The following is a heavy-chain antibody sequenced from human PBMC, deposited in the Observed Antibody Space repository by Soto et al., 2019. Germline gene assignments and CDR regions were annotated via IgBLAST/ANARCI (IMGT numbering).Heavy chain of an antibody. CDR1: EFTFTLYT. J-gene: IGHJ4*02. Sequence: QVQLVESGGGVVQPGRSLRLACAASEFTFTLYTMHWVRQAPGKGLEWVALISDDGSDRFYADSVKGRFTISRDNSNNMLYLQMNSLRPEDTAVYYCAGLDLGRDYWGQGILVTVSS. D-gene: IGHD1-1*01. CDR3: AGLDLGRDY. V-gene: IGHV3-30-3*01. CDR2: ISDDGSDR.